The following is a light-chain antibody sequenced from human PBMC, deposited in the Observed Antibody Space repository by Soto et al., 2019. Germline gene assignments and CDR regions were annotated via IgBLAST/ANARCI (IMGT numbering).Light chain of an antibody. V-gene: IGKV3-20*01. J-gene: IGKJ2*01. CDR3: QQSGTSPRT. Sequence: EIVLTQSPGTLSLSPGERATLSCRASQSVNNVYLAWYQQKPVKAPRLLIYDVCSLATGIPDRFSGSGSGTAFTLTISRLEPEDFAVYYCQQSGTSPRTFGQGTKLESK. CDR2: DVC. CDR1: QSVNNVY.